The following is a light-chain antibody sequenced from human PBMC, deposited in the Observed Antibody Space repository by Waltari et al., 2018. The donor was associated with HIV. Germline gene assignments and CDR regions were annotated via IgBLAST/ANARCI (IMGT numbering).Light chain of an antibody. CDR3: SSYTSTWGV. Sequence: QSALTQPASVSGSPGPSITISCTGINSDVGGYTFVPWYQQHPGRAPKLLIYEVSYRPSSVSTRFSGSMSGDTASLTISGLQAEDEADYYCSSYTSTWGVFGGGTKLTVL. V-gene: IGLV2-14*01. CDR1: NSDVGGYTF. CDR2: EVS. J-gene: IGLJ3*02.